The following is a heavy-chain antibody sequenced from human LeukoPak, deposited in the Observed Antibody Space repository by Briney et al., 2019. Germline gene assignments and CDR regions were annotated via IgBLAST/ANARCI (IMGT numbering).Heavy chain of an antibody. V-gene: IGHV1-3*01. J-gene: IGHJ4*02. CDR3: ARGTAVAGTFGDY. CDR1: GYTFTSYA. D-gene: IGHD6-19*01. Sequence: ASVKVSCKASGYTFTSYAMHWVRQAPGQRLEWMGWINAGNGNTKYSQKFQGRVTITRDTSASTAYMGLSSLRSEDTAVYYCARGTAVAGTFGDYWGQGTLVTVSS. CDR2: INAGNGNT.